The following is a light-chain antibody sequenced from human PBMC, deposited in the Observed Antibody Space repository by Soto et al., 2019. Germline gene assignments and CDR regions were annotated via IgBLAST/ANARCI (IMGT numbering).Light chain of an antibody. Sequence: EIVVTQSPATLSVSPGERATLSCRASQSVGNNFAWYRKKPGQSPRLLIFATSTRATSDPARFSGSGSGTEFTLTISSLHSEDFAVYYCRQYGDWPLTFGGGAKVEIE. J-gene: IGKJ4*01. V-gene: IGKV3-15*01. CDR3: RQYGDWPLT. CDR2: ATS. CDR1: QSVGNN.